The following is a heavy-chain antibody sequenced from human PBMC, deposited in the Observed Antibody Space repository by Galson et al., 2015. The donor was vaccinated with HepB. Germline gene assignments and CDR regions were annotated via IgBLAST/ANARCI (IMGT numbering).Heavy chain of an antibody. Sequence: SVKVSCKASGYTFTGYYMHWVRQAPGQGLEWMGWINPNSGGTNYAQKFQGWVTMTRDTSISTAYMELSRLRSDDTAVYYCARARYDSSATGAGGSFDPWGQGTLVTVSS. J-gene: IGHJ5*02. D-gene: IGHD3-22*01. CDR1: GYTFTGYY. CDR3: ARARYDSSATGAGGSFDP. V-gene: IGHV1-2*04. CDR2: INPNSGGT.